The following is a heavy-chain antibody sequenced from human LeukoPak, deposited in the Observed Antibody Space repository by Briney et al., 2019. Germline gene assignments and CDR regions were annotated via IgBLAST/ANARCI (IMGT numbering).Heavy chain of an antibody. D-gene: IGHD3-3*01. V-gene: IGHV5-51*01. CDR2: IYPGDPET. CDR3: ARGVDFWSGSPYFDF. Sequence: PGASLKISCKASGYSFNSYYIGWVRQLPGKGLEWMGMIYPGDPETRYSPSFQGHVTISLDRSITTAYLRFNNLKASDTAMYYCARGVDFWSGSPYFDFWGQGTLVTVSS. J-gene: IGHJ4*02. CDR1: GYSFNSYY.